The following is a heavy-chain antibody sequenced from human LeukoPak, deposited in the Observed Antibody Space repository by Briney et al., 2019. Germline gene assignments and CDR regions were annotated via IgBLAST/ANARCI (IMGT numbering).Heavy chain of an antibody. V-gene: IGHV1-69*04. CDR1: GGTFSSYA. CDR3: APEGGCSSISCYGVGGY. CDR2: IIPIFGIA. J-gene: IGHJ4*02. Sequence: ASVKVSCKASGGTFSSYAISWVRQAPGQGLEWMGRIIPIFGIANYAQKFQGRVTITADKSTSTAYMELSSLRSEDTAVYYCAPEGGCSSISCYGVGGYWGQGTLVTVSS. D-gene: IGHD2-2*01.